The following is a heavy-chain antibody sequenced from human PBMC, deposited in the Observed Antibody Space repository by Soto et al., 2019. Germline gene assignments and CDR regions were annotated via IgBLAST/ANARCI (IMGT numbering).Heavy chain of an antibody. D-gene: IGHD6-13*01. CDR3: ARGRSLYSSSWYAFDI. J-gene: IGHJ3*02. CDR1: GYTFTSYD. V-gene: IGHV1-8*01. Sequence: ASVKVSCKASGYTFTSYDINWVRQATGQGLEWMGWMNPNSGNTGYAQKFQGRVTMTRNTSISTAYMELSSLRSEDTAVYYCARGRSLYSSSWYAFDIWGQGTRVTVSS. CDR2: MNPNSGNT.